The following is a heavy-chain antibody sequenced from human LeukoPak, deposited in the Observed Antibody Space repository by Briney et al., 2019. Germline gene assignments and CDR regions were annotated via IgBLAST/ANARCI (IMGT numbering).Heavy chain of an antibody. CDR3: AKVREWELLLGYFDY. D-gene: IGHD1-26*01. V-gene: IGHV3-30-3*01. Sequence: GGSLRLSCAASGFTFSSYAMHWVRQAPGKGLEWVAVISYDGCNKYYADSVKGRFTISRDNSKNTLYLQMNSLRAEDTAVYYCAKVREWELLLGYFDYWGQGTLVTVSS. CDR1: GFTFSSYA. J-gene: IGHJ4*02. CDR2: ISYDGCNK.